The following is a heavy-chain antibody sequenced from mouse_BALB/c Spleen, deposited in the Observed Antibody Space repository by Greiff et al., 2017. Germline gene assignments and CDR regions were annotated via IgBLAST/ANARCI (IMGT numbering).Heavy chain of an antibody. D-gene: IGHD1-1*01. V-gene: IGHV14-3*02. CDR2: IDPANGNT. CDR1: GFNIKDTY. Sequence: EVKLQESGAELVKPGASVKLSCTASGFNIKDTYMHWVKQRPEQGLEWIGRIDPANGNTKYDPKFQGKATITADTSSNTAYLQLSSLTSEDTAVYYCARSNYCGSRAWFAYWGQGTLVTVSA. J-gene: IGHJ3*01. CDR3: ARSNYCGSRAWFAY.